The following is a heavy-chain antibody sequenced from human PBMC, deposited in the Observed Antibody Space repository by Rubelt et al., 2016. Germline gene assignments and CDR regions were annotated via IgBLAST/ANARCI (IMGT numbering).Heavy chain of an antibody. V-gene: IGHV3-7*05. Sequence: LVQHGGSLRLSCAASGFTFGRYWMSWVRQAPGKGLEWVARIKHDGSEQYYVDSVKGRLTISRDNAKNSLYLQMNSLRAEDTAVYYCARGGQRVADYWGQGTQVMVSS. J-gene: IGHJ4*02. CDR3: ARGGQRVADY. D-gene: IGHD6-6*01. CDR2: IKHDGSEQ. CDR1: GFTFGRYW.